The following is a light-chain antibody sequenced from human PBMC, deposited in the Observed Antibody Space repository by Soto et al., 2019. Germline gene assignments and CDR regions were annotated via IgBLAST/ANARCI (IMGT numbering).Light chain of an antibody. Sequence: IQVTQSPSSLSASVGDTVTITRQASQDISHYLNWYQQKPGKALKLLIYDASNLHPGVPSRFRGSGSGTEFSFNITSLQPEDVATYYCQQYDDLPITFGQGTRLEIK. J-gene: IGKJ5*01. CDR3: QQYDDLPIT. CDR1: QDISHY. CDR2: DAS. V-gene: IGKV1-33*01.